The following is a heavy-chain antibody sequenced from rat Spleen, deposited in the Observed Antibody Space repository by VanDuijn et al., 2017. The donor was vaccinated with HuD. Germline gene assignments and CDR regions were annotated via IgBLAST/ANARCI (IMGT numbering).Heavy chain of an antibody. CDR2: IWGDGST. D-gene: IGHD1-7*01. Sequence: QVQLKESGPGLVQPSQTLSLTCTVSGFSLTSYGVTWVRQPPGKGLEWMGGIWGDGSTNYKSALKSRLSISRDTSKTQVFLKMNSLQTEDTAMYFCARPHSYYGYKSYYFDYWGQGVMVTVSS. CDR1: GFSLTSYG. J-gene: IGHJ2*01. CDR3: ARPHSYYGYKSYYFDY. V-gene: IGHV2-13*01.